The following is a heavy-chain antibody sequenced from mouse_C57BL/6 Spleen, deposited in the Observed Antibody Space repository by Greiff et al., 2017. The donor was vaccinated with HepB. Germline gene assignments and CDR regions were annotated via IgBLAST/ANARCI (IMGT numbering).Heavy chain of an antibody. CDR1: GYTFTSYW. V-gene: IGHV1-53*01. CDR3: ARHSYYYGSSSWFAY. CDR2: INPSNGGT. Sequence: QVQLQQSGTELVKPGASVKLSCKASGYTFTSYWMHWVKQRPGQGLEWIGNINPSNGGTNYNEKFKSKATLTVDKSSSTAYMQLSSLTSEDSAVYYCARHSYYYGSSSWFAYWGQGTLGTVSA. J-gene: IGHJ3*01. D-gene: IGHD1-1*01.